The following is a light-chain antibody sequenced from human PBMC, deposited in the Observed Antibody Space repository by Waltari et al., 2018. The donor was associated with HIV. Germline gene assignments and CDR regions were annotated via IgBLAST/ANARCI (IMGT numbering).Light chain of an antibody. CDR1: NNDIGSSAY. CDR3: SSFVDRDGFYVL. CDR2: EVT. J-gene: IGLJ2*01. Sequence: QSALTQPPSASGSPGQSVTPSCTGSNNDIGSSAYVSWYHVHPGKAPKLVMSEVTKRPSGVSDRFSGSKSANTAFLTVSGLQSEDEADYYCSSFVDRDGFYVLFGGGTRLTVL. V-gene: IGLV2-8*01.